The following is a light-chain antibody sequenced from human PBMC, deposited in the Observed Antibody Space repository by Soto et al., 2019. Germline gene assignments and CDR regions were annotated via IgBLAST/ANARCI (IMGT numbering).Light chain of an antibody. CDR3: QSYDSSLRV. CDR2: GNI. J-gene: IGLJ3*02. CDR1: SSNIGAGYD. Sequence: QSVLTQPPSVSGAPGQRVTISCTGSSSNIGAGYDVHWYQQLPGTAPKLLIYGNINRPSGVPDRFSGSKSGTSASLTITGLQAEDEADYYCQSYDSSLRVFGGGTTLTVL. V-gene: IGLV1-40*01.